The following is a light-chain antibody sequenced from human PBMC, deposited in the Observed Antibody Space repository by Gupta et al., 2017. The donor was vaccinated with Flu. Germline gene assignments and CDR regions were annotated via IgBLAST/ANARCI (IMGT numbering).Light chain of an antibody. J-gene: IGKJ1*01. CDR3: LQSTNFSPTT. Sequence: SPGQRATITCRASESGSFLEIKSIRWFQQKPGQPPKLLMYQAANKDTGVPARFSGSGSGTDVTLTINPGEPNDIANYCCLQSTNFSPTTFGQGTRVEIK. CDR1: ESGSFLEIKS. V-gene: IGKV3-11*01. CDR2: QAA.